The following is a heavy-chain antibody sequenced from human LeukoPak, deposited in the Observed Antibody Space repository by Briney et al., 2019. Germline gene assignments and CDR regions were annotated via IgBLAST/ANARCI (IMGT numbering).Heavy chain of an antibody. V-gene: IGHV3-30-3*01. CDR3: ARDGYCSGGSCYPYWYGMDV. CDR1: GFTFSSYS. D-gene: IGHD2-15*01. CDR2: ISYDGSNK. Sequence: PGGSLRLSRAASGFTFSSYSMHWVRQAPGKGLEWVAVISYDGSNKYYADSVKGRFTISRDNSKNTLYLQMNSLRAEDTAVYYCARDGYCSGGSCYPYWYGMDVWGQGTTVTVSS. J-gene: IGHJ6*02.